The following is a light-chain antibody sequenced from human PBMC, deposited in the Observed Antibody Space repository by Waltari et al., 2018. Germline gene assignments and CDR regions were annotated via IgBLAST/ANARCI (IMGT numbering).Light chain of an antibody. CDR3: QQYSSGLT. V-gene: IGKV4-1*01. CDR2: WAS. J-gene: IGKJ4*01. Sequence: DIVMTQSPDSLAVPLGERATINCKSSRSVLYTSNNKNYLTWYQQRPGQPPRMLIYWASTRESGVHDRFSGSVSGTDFTLTISSLQAEDVAVYYCQQYSSGLTFGGGTKVEIK. CDR1: RSVLYTSNNKNY.